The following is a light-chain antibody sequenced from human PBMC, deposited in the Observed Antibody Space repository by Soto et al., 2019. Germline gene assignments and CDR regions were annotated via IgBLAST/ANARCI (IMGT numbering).Light chain of an antibody. CDR1: SSNIGAGYP. Sequence: QSVLTQPPSVSGAPGQRVTISCTGSSSNIGAGYPVHWYQQLPGTAPKLLVAGNRPSGVPDRFSVSKSGASASLAITGLQAEDEADYYCSSYTSSTTPVVFGGGTKLTVL. CDR2: G. CDR3: SSYTSSTTPVV. J-gene: IGLJ2*01. V-gene: IGLV1-40*01.